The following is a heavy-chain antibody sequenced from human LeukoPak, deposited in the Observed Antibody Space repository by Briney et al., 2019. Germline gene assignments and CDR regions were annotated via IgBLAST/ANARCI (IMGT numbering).Heavy chain of an antibody. CDR3: TRMTTGHDY. V-gene: IGHV4-34*01. CDR1: CVSLDDYF. D-gene: IGHD4-17*01. Sequence: PSENPSPTPAVSCVSLDDYFLGRGRPTPRKGLEWIGEINHSGYTNDSPSLKSRVTLSIDTSRKQFSLNLRSVTVADAGFYYCTRMTTGHDYWGQGTLVTVSS. CDR2: INHSGYT. J-gene: IGHJ4*02.